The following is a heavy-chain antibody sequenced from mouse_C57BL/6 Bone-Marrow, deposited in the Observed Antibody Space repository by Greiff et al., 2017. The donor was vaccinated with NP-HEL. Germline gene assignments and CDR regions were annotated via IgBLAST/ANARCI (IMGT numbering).Heavy chain of an antibody. V-gene: IGHV3-6*01. CDR2: ISYDGSN. D-gene: IGHD2-1*01. CDR1: GYSITSGYY. Sequence: DVQLQESGPGLVKPSQSLSLTCSVTGYSITSGYYWNWIRQFPGNKLEWMGYISYDGSNNYNPSLKNRISITRDKSKNQFFLKLNSVTTEDTATYYCASLGNYEFAYWGQGTLVTVSA. CDR3: ASLGNYEFAY. J-gene: IGHJ3*01.